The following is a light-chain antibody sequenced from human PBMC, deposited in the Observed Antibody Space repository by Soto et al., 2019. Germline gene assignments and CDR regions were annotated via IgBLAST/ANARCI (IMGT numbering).Light chain of an antibody. J-gene: IGKJ3*01. CDR3: QQFGGSPFT. V-gene: IGKV3-20*01. CDR1: QSVGSSY. Sequence: EIVLTQSPGTLSLSPGERATLSCRASQSVGSSYLAWYQQRPGQAPRLLIYGASRRAAGIPDKFSGSGSGTDFTLTISRLEAEDFAVYYCQQFGGSPFTFGPGTRVDIK. CDR2: GAS.